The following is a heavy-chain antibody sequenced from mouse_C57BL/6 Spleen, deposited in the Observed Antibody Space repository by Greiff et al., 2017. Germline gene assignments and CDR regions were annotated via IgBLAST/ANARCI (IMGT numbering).Heavy chain of an antibody. CDR3: ARDWDYGWFAY. V-gene: IGHV1-72*01. D-gene: IGHD2-4*01. CDR1: GYTFTSYW. CDR2: IDPKSGGT. J-gene: IGHJ3*01. Sequence: QVQLQQPGAELVKPGASVKLSCKASGYTFTSYWMHWVKQRPGRGLEWIGRIDPKSGGTKYNEKFKSKATLTVDKPSSTAYMQLSSLTSEDSAVYYCARDWDYGWFAYWGQGTLVTVSA.